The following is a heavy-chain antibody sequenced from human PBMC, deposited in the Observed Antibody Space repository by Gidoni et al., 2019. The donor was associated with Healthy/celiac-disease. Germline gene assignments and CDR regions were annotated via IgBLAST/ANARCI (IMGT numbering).Heavy chain of an antibody. V-gene: IGHV3-9*01. J-gene: IGHJ6*02. CDR3: AKDIQSGYCSGGSCPSYYYYGMDV. CDR2: ISWNSGSI. D-gene: IGHD2-15*01. Sequence: EVQLVESGGGLVQPGRSLRLSCAASGFTFDDYAMHWVRQDPGKGLEWVSGISWNSGSIGYADSVKGRFTISRDNAKNSLYLQMNSLRAEDTALYYCAKDIQSGYCSGGSCPSYYYYGMDVWGQGTTVTVSS. CDR1: GFTFDDYA.